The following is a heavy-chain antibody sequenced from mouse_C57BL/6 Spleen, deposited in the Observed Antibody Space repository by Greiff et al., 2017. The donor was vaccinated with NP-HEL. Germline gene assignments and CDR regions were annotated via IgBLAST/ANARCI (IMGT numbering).Heavy chain of an antibody. CDR3: TRITTVVDWYFDV. CDR1: GYTFTDYE. V-gene: IGHV1-15*01. J-gene: IGHJ1*03. CDR2: IDPETGGT. D-gene: IGHD1-1*01. Sequence: VQLQQSGAELVRPGASVTLSCKASGYTFTDYEMHWVKQTPVHGLEWIGAIDPETGGTAYNQKFKGKAILTVDKSSSTAYMELRSLTSEDSAVYYCTRITTVVDWYFDVWGTGTTVTVSS.